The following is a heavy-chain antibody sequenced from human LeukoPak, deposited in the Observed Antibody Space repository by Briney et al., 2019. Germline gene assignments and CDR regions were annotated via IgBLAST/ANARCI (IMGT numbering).Heavy chain of an antibody. CDR3: AKGGSWIQLWLADYFDY. CDR2: ISGSGGST. J-gene: IGHJ4*02. CDR1: GFTFSSYA. D-gene: IGHD5-18*01. Sequence: GGSLRLSCAASGFTFSSYAMSWVRQAPGKGLEWVSAISGSGGSTYYADSVKGRFTISRDNSKNTLHLQMNSLRAEDTAVYYCAKGGSWIQLWLADYFDYWGQGTLVTVSS. V-gene: IGHV3-23*01.